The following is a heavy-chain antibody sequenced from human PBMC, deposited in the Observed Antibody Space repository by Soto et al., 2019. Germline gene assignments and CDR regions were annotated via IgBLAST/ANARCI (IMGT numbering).Heavy chain of an antibody. J-gene: IGHJ4*02. Sequence: QVQLQESGPGLVKPSGTVSLTCDVSGVSISSGNWWSWVRQPPGKGLQWIGDIFRDGRTTYYPSLRGRATISVDTSKNRFSLRVTSANAADTAIYYCVRLVYDRRLNYLYFDYWGRGALVTVSS. CDR1: GVSISSGNW. CDR2: IFRDGRT. V-gene: IGHV4-4*02. CDR3: VRLVYDRRLNYLYFDY. D-gene: IGHD3-22*01.